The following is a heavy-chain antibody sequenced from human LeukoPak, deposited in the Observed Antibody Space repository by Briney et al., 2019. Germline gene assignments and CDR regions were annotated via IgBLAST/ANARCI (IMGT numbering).Heavy chain of an antibody. Sequence: PSETLSLTCAVYGGSFSGYYWSWIHQPPGKGLEWIGEINHSGSTNYNPSLKSRVTISVDTSKNQFSLKLSSVTAADTAVYYCARLVAGYSSSWYYRYYYMDVWGKGTTVTISS. CDR1: GGSFSGYY. J-gene: IGHJ6*03. CDR2: INHSGST. V-gene: IGHV4-34*01. D-gene: IGHD6-13*01. CDR3: ARLVAGYSSSWYYRYYYMDV.